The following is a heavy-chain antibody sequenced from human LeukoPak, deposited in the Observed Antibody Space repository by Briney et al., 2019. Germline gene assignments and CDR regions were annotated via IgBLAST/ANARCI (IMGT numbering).Heavy chain of an antibody. CDR2: IIPIFSTA. CDR1: GYTFTSYV. V-gene: IGHV1-69*13. Sequence: ASVKVSCKASGYTFTSYVISWVRQAPGQGLEWMGGIIPIFSTANYAQKFQGRVTITADESTSTAYMELSSLRSEDTAVYYCASAYYLSGNMDVWGKGTTVTISS. CDR3: ASAYYLSGNMDV. J-gene: IGHJ6*03. D-gene: IGHD3-10*01.